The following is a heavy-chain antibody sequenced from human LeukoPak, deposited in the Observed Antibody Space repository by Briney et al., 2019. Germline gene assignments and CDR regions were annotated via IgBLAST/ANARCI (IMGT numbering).Heavy chain of an antibody. CDR3: ARDSRRSSGYYPEDRIDY. V-gene: IGHV1-18*01. Sequence: GASVKVSCKASGYTFTSYGISWVRQAPGQGLEWMGWISAYNGNTNYAQKLQGRVTMTTDTSTSTAYVELRSLRSDDTAVYYCARDSRRSSGYYPEDRIDYWGQGTLVTVSS. J-gene: IGHJ4*02. D-gene: IGHD3-22*01. CDR1: GYTFTSYG. CDR2: ISAYNGNT.